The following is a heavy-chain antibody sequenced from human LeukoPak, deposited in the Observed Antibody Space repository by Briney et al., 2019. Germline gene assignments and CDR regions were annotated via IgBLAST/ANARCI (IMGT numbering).Heavy chain of an antibody. V-gene: IGHV3-7*01. CDR3: ARVPVPYVDNNWFDP. J-gene: IGHJ5*02. CDR2: INNDGGEK. CDR1: GFTFDIYW. Sequence: GGSLRLSCSASGFTFDIYWMTWVRQAPGKVLEWVANINNDGGEKFYVDSVKGRFTISRDNAHNSLYLHMDSLRADDTAVYYCARVPVPYVDNNWFDPWGQGTMVTVSS. D-gene: IGHD2-2*01.